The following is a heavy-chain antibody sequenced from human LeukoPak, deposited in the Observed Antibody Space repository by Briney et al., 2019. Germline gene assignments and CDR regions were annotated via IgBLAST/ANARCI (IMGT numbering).Heavy chain of an antibody. CDR1: GFTVSKNY. CDR3: TSDSYKDSGSYYRYTFDY. CDR2: IYSGGST. V-gene: IGHV3-53*01. J-gene: IGHJ4*02. Sequence: PGGSLRLSCAASGFTVSKNYMSWVRQAPGKGLEWVSVIYSGGSTYYTDSVKGRFTISRDNSKNTLYLQMNSLRAEDTAVYSCTSDSYKDSGSYYRYTFDYWGQGTVVIVSS. D-gene: IGHD3-10*01.